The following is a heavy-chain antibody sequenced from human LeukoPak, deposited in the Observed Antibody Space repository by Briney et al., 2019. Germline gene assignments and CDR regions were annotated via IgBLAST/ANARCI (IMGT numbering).Heavy chain of an antibody. V-gene: IGHV1-18*01. CDR3: ARDRITFGPPRFDY. D-gene: IGHD3-16*01. Sequence: ASVKVSCKASGYTFTSYGISWVRQAPGQGLEWMGWISAYNGNTNYAQKLQGRVTMTTDTSTSTAYMELRSLRSDDTAVHYCARDRITFGPPRFDYWGQGTLVTVSS. J-gene: IGHJ4*02. CDR2: ISAYNGNT. CDR1: GYTFTSYG.